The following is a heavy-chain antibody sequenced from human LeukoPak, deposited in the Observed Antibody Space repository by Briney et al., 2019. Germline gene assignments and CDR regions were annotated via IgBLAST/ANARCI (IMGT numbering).Heavy chain of an antibody. D-gene: IGHD3-10*01. Sequence: AGGSLRLSCAASGFTFSNYWMTWVRQAPGKGLEWVANMNQDGSGKYYVDSVKGRFTISGDNAKSSLYLQMNSLRVEDTAVYYCAKLAKYFYGSETYYFFEHWGQGTPVTASS. CDR3: AKLAKYFYGSETYYFFEH. V-gene: IGHV3-7*01. CDR1: GFTFSNYW. CDR2: MNQDGSGK. J-gene: IGHJ4*02.